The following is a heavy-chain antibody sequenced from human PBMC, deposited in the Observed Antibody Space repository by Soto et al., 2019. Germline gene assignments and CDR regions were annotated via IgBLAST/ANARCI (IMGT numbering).Heavy chain of an antibody. CDR1: RLTFRKSA. D-gene: IGHD3-22*01. CDR2: ISNDGSNP. J-gene: IGHJ4*02. Sequence: EGSLRLPCAASRLTFRKSAMNWVRPARDTGPEWVAVISNDGSNPFYAASVKGRFTSSRDNCKKTRYLQMNCLREEVTAVYYCASSGYDRSGYVVECYCDYWGQGTLGAVSS. CDR3: ASSGYDRSGYVVECYCDY. V-gene: IGHV3-30-3*01.